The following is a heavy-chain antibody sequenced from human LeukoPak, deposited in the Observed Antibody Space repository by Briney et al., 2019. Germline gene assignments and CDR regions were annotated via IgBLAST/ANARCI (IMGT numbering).Heavy chain of an antibody. Sequence: PSETLSLTCTVSGGSISSYYWSWIRQPSGKGLEWIGYIYYSGSTNYNPSLKSRVTISVDTSKNQFSLKLSSVTAADTAVYSCARGSATTVTTTAFDMWGQGTMVTVSS. J-gene: IGHJ3*02. V-gene: IGHV4-59*08. CDR1: GGSISSYY. CDR2: IYYSGST. D-gene: IGHD4-17*01. CDR3: ARGSATTVTTTAFDM.